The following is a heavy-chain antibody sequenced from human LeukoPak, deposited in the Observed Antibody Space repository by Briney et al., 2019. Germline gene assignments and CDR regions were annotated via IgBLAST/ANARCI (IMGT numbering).Heavy chain of an antibody. Sequence: SETLSLTCTVSGGSIISSTYYWGWIRQPPGKGLEWIGSIYYSGSTYYNPSLKSRLTISVDTSKNQFSLKLSSVTAADTAVYYCARDWRYYHLDAFDIWGQGTMVTVSS. D-gene: IGHD1-26*01. CDR2: IYYSGST. V-gene: IGHV4-39*07. CDR3: ARDWRYYHLDAFDI. J-gene: IGHJ3*02. CDR1: GGSIISSTYY.